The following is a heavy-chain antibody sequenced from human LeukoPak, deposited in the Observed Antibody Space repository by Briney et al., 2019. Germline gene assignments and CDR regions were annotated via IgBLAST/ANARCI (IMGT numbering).Heavy chain of an antibody. J-gene: IGHJ4*02. V-gene: IGHV3-64*01. D-gene: IGHD1-7*01. CDR1: GFTFSRYA. Sequence: GGSLRLSCAASGFTFSRYAMHWVRQAPGKGLEYVSAISSNGGNTYYANSVKGRFTISRDNPKNTLYLQMGSLRAEDMAVYYCARELNNWDYDYWGQGTLVTVSS. CDR3: ARELNNWDYDY. CDR2: ISSNGGNT.